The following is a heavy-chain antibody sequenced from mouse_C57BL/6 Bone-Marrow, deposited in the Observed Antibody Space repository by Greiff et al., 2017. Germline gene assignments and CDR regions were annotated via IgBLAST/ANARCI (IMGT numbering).Heavy chain of an antibody. CDR1: GFSLTSYG. J-gene: IGHJ2*01. CDR3: ARSNYGSSYYFDY. D-gene: IGHD1-1*01. CDR2: IWSGGST. V-gene: IGHV2-2*01. Sequence: QVQLQQSGPGLVQPSQSLSITCTVSGFSLTSYGVHWVRQSPGKGLEWLGVIWSGGSTDYNAAFISRLSISKDNPKSQVFFKMNSLQADDTAIYYCARSNYGSSYYFDYWGQGTTLTVSS.